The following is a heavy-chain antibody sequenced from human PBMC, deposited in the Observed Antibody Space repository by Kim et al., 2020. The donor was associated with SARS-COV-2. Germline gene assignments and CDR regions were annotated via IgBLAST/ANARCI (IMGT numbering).Heavy chain of an antibody. CDR3: AKFFSVAGTAVDY. D-gene: IGHD6-19*01. J-gene: IGHJ4*02. V-gene: IGHV3-23*01. Sequence: ADSRKGRFTISRDKSKKPLYMQMNSLRGEGTAVYYCAKFFSVAGTAVDYWGQGSLVTVSS.